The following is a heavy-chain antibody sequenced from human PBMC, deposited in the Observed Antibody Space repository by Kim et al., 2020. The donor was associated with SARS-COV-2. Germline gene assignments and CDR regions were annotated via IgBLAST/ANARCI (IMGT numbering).Heavy chain of an antibody. CDR3: ATPKGLEYYASGRYFHAPFDP. Sequence: ASVKVSCKVSGSTLTKLSMHWVRQAPGKGLEWMGGFDLEEGETVYAPYFQGRVTMTEDTSTDTAYMELSSLRSEDTAMYYCATPKGLEYYASGRYFHAPFDPWGQGTLVTVSS. V-gene: IGHV1-24*01. CDR2: FDLEEGET. J-gene: IGHJ5*02. CDR1: GSTLTKLS. D-gene: IGHD3-10*01.